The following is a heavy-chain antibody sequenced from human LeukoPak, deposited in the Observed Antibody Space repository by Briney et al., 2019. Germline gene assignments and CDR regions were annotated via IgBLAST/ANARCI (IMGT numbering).Heavy chain of an antibody. V-gene: IGHV4-61*02. Sequence: SETLSLTCTVSGGSFSSPNYYWSWIRQPAGKGLEWIGRIYTTGFTNYHPSLKSRVTVSIDTSKNQFYLKLTSVTAADTAVYYCAREDYNFLWGQGTLVAVSS. J-gene: IGHJ4*02. D-gene: IGHD3-3*01. CDR3: AREDYNFL. CDR2: IYTTGFT. CDR1: GGSFSSPNYY.